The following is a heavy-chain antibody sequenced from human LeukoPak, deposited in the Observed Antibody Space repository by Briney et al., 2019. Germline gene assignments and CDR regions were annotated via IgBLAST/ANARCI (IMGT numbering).Heavy chain of an antibody. V-gene: IGHV3-23*01. CDR2: ISGSGGST. Sequence: PGGSLRLSCAASGFTFSSYAMSWVRQAPGKGLEWVSAISGSGGSTYYADSVKGRFTISRDNSKNTLYLQMNSLRAEDTAVYYCAKLRRYCSGGSCYRGYFDYWGQGTLVTVSS. J-gene: IGHJ4*02. D-gene: IGHD2-15*01. CDR1: GFTFSSYA. CDR3: AKLRRYCSGGSCYRGYFDY.